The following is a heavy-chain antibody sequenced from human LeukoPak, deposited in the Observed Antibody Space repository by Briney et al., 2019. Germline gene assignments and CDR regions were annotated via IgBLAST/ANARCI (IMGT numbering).Heavy chain of an antibody. CDR1: GGSISSSNW. D-gene: IGHD3-22*01. CDR3: ARVTIPNYYDSSGTELDY. V-gene: IGHV4-4*02. Sequence: SGTLSLTCAVSGGSISSSNWWSWVRQPPGKGLEWIGEIYHSGSTNYNPSLKSRVTISVDKSKNQFSLKLSSVTAADTAVYYCARVTIPNYYDSSGTELDYWGQGTLVTVSS. J-gene: IGHJ4*02. CDR2: IYHSGST.